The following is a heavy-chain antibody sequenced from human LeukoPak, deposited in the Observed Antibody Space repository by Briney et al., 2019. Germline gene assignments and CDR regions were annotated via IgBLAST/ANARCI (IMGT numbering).Heavy chain of an antibody. CDR3: ARVRRRGYSYGHNWFDP. D-gene: IGHD5-18*01. J-gene: IGHJ5*02. V-gene: IGHV1-8*03. Sequence: ASVKVSCKPSGYTFTSYDINWVRQATGQGLDWMGWLNPNSGNTGYAQKFQARVTITRNTSISTAYMELSSLRSEDTAVYYCARVRRRGYSYGHNWFDPWGQGTLVTVSS. CDR1: GYTFTSYD. CDR2: LNPNSGNT.